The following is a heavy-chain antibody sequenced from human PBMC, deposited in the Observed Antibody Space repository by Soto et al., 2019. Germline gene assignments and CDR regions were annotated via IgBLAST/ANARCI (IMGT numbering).Heavy chain of an antibody. Sequence: GASVKVSCKASGYTFTSYAMHWVRQAPGQRLEWMGWINAGNGNTKYSQKFQGRVTITRDTSASTAYMELSSLRSEDTAVYYCARLFGLDCGGDCTRRDYWGQGTLVTVSS. D-gene: IGHD2-21*02. CDR3: ARLFGLDCGGDCTRRDY. CDR1: GYTFTSYA. CDR2: INAGNGNT. J-gene: IGHJ4*02. V-gene: IGHV1-3*01.